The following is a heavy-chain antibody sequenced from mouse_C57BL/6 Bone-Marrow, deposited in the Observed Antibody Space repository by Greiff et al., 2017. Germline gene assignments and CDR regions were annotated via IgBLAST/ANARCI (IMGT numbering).Heavy chain of an antibody. D-gene: IGHD1-1*01. Sequence: EVQLVESGGDLVKPGGSLKLSCAASGFTFSSYGMSWVRQTPDKRLEWVATISSGGSYTYYPDSVKGRFTISRDNAKNTLYLQMSSLKSEDTAMYYCARFTTVFDYWGQGTTLTGSS. V-gene: IGHV5-6*01. J-gene: IGHJ2*01. CDR2: ISSGGSYT. CDR3: ARFTTVFDY. CDR1: GFTFSSYG.